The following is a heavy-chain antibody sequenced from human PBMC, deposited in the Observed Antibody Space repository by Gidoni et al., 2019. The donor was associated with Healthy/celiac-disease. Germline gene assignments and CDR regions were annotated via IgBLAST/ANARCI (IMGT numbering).Heavy chain of an antibody. V-gene: IGHV3-9*01. CDR3: AKCDVLRFLYGGMDV. J-gene: IGHJ6*02. CDR2: ISWNSGSI. CDR1: GFPFDDYA. Sequence: EVQLVESGGGLVQPGRSLRLSCAASGFPFDDYAMHWVRQAPGKGLEWVSGISWNSGSIGYADSVKGRFTISRDNAKNSLYLQMNSLRAEDTALYYCAKCDVLRFLYGGMDVWGQGTTVTVSS. D-gene: IGHD3-3*01.